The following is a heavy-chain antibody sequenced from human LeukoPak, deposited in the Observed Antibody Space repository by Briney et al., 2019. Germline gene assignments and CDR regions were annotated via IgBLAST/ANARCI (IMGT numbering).Heavy chain of an antibody. V-gene: IGHV1-18*01. CDR2: ISAYNGDT. J-gene: IGHJ4*02. D-gene: IGHD3-22*01. CDR1: GYTFTSYG. Sequence: ASVKVSCKASGYTFTSYGISWVRQAPGQGLEWMGWISAYNGDTKYAQKVQGRVTMTTDTSTSTAYMELRSLTSDDTAVYYCARDFSNTSGFKVVVDYWGQGTLVTVSS. CDR3: ARDFSNTSGFKVVVDY.